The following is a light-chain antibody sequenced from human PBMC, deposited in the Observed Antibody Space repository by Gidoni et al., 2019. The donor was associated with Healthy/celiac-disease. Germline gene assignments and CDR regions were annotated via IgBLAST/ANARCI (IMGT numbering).Light chain of an antibody. CDR3: QQSYNTPRT. CDR2: AAS. CDR1: QSISSY. Sequence: DIQITLSPSSLSASVGDRVTITCRASQSISSYLDWYQQKPGKAPKLLIYAASSLQSGIPSRFSGSGSGTDFTLTISSLQPEDFAAYYCQQSYNTPRTFGEXTKVEIK. J-gene: IGKJ1*01. V-gene: IGKV1-39*01.